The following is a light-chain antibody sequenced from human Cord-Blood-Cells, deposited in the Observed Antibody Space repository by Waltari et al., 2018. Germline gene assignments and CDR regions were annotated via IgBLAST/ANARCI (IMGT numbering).Light chain of an antibody. V-gene: IGKV1-8*01. CDR2: AAS. CDR3: QQYYSYPLT. J-gene: IGKJ4*01. Sequence: AIRIPQSPSSLSASTGDRVTFTCRASQGISSYLAWYQQKPGKAPKLLIYAASTLQSGVPSRFSGSGSGTDFTLTISCLQSEDFATYYCQQYYSYPLTFGGGTKVEIK. CDR1: QGISSY.